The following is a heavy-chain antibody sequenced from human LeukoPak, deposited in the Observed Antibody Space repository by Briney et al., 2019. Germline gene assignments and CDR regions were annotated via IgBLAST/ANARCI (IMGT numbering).Heavy chain of an antibody. CDR1: GYTFTGYY. D-gene: IGHD6-19*01. Sequence: ASVKVSCKASGYTFTGYYMHWVRQAPGQGLEWMGWINPNSGGTNYAQKFQGRVTMTRDTSISTAYMELSRLRSDDTAVYYCARVRDSSGWPDAFDIWGQGTMVTVSS. CDR2: INPNSGGT. V-gene: IGHV1-2*02. J-gene: IGHJ3*02. CDR3: ARVRDSSGWPDAFDI.